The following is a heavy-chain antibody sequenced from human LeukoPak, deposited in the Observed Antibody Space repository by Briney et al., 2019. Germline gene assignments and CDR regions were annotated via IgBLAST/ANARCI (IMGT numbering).Heavy chain of an antibody. V-gene: IGHV3-66*01. CDR3: ARSSSIYYYFDS. CDR2: LYSDGTT. J-gene: IGHJ4*02. CDR1: GFTVSSSY. Sequence: GGSLRLSCAASGFTVSSSYMTWVRQAPGKGLEWVSVLYSDGTTYYADSVKGRFTISRDNSKNTLYVQMNSLRAEDTGVYYCARSSSIYYYFDSWGQGTLVTVSS. D-gene: IGHD6-13*01.